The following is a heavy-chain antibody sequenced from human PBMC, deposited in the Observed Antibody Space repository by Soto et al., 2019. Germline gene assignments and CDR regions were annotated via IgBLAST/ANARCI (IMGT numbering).Heavy chain of an antibody. D-gene: IGHD2-15*01. CDR1: GFTFSNAW. CDR2: IKSKTDGGST. V-gene: IGHV3-15*01. J-gene: IGHJ4*02. CDR3: ARGKWAGAATPIDY. Sequence: PGGSLRLSCAASGFTFSNAWMSWVRQAPGKGLEWVGRIKSKTDGGSTYYADSVKGRFTISRDNSKNTVYLQMNSLRAEDTAVYYCARGKWAGAATPIDYWGQGTLVTVSS.